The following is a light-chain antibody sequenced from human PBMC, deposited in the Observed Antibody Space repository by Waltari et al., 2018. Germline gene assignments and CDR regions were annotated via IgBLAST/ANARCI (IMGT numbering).Light chain of an antibody. CDR2: VNSDGSP. V-gene: IGLV4-69*01. J-gene: IGLJ3*02. CDR3: QTGGHGTWV. Sequence: PEKGPRYCMKVNSDGSPNKGVEMPDRFSGSRSGAERYHTISSLQSEDEADYYCQTGGHGTWVFGGGTRLTVL.